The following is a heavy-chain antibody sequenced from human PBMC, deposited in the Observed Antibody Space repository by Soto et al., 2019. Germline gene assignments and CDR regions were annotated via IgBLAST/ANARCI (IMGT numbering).Heavy chain of an antibody. V-gene: IGHV4-4*02. Sequence: QVQLQESGPGLVKPSGTLSLTCAVSSGTISSSNWWTWVRQPPGKGLEWIGEINQSGSPNYNPSLRSRVTISVDKSKSQFFLELSSVTAAATAISYCAGLGMVAAHREFDPWGQGTLVTVSS. CDR3: AGLGMVAAHREFDP. J-gene: IGHJ5*02. CDR1: SGTISSSNW. CDR2: INQSGSP. D-gene: IGHD2-15*01.